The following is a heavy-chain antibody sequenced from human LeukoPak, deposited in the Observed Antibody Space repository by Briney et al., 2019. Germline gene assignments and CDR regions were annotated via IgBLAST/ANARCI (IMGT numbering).Heavy chain of an antibody. CDR3: ARDGKGLAYYFDY. CDR1: GFTFSSYW. CDR2: IKQDGSEK. Sequence: RPGGSLRLSCAASGFTFSSYWMSWVRQAPGKGLEWVANIKQDGSEKYYVDSVKGRFTISRDNAKNSLYLQMNSLRAEDTAVYYCARDGKGLAYYFDYWGQGTLVTVSS. V-gene: IGHV3-7*01. J-gene: IGHJ4*02. D-gene: IGHD6-19*01.